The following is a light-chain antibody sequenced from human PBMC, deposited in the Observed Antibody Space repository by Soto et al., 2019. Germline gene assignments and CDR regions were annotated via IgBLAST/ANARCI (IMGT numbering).Light chain of an antibody. CDR2: DVS. J-gene: IGLJ2*01. CDR3: TSFTSASTQV. Sequence: QSALTQPASVSGSPGQSITISCTGTSSDVGAYNYVSWYQQHPGKAPKLMIYDVSNRPSGVSNRFSGSKSGKTASLTISGLQAEDEADYYCTSFTSASTQVFGGGTKLTVL. V-gene: IGLV2-14*01. CDR1: SSDVGAYNY.